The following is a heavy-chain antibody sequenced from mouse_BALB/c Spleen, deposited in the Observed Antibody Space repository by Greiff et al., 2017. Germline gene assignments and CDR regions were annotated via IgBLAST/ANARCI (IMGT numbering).Heavy chain of an antibody. D-gene: IGHD1-1*01. Sequence: VQLQQSGAELVKPGASVKLSCTASGFNIKDTYMHWVKQRPEQGLEWIGRIDPANGNTEYDPKFQGKATITADTSSNTAYLQLSSLTSEDTAVYYCASLLLRSGFFAYWGQGTLVTVSA. V-gene: IGHV14-3*02. CDR3: ASLLLRSGFFAY. J-gene: IGHJ3*01. CDR2: IDPANGNT. CDR1: GFNIKDTY.